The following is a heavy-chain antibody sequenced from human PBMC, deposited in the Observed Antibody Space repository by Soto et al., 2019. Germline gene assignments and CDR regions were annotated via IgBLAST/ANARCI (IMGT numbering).Heavy chain of an antibody. V-gene: IGHV3-21*01. D-gene: IGHD3-22*01. J-gene: IGHJ6*02. CDR1: GFTLRGYS. CDR3: ARQSYYYDSSGYLHGMDV. CDR2: ISSNSNRI. Sequence: EVQLVESGGGLVKPGGSLRLSCAASGFTLRGYSMTWVRQASGKGLEWVSFISSNSNRIFYGDSVKGRFTISRDDAKNALYLDMNSLRAEDTAVYHCARQSYYYDSSGYLHGMDVWGQGTTVTVSS.